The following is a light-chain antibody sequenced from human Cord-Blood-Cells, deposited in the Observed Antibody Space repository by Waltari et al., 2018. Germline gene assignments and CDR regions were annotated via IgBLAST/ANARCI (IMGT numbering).Light chain of an antibody. J-gene: IGKJ1*01. CDR3: QQYNSYST. V-gene: IGKV1-5*03. CDR2: KGS. CDR1: QSIISW. Sequence: DIQMTQSPSTLSASVGDRVTIPCRASQSIISWLAWYQQKPGKAPKLLIYKGSSLERGVPSRFSGSRSGTEFTLTISSLHADDFATYYCQQYNSYSTFGQGTKVEIK.